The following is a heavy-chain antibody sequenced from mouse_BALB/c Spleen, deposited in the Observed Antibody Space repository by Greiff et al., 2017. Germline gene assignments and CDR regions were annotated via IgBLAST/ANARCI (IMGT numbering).Heavy chain of an antibody. CDR3: ARWGYGSSYNY. V-gene: IGHV3-2*02. CDR1: GYSITSDYA. J-gene: IGHJ2*01. Sequence: EVHLVESGPGLVKPSQSLSLTCTVTGYSITSDYAWNWIRQFPGNKLEWMGYISYSGSTSYNPSLKSRISITRDTSKNQFFLQLNSVTTEDTATYYCARWGYGSSYNYWGQGTTLTVSS. D-gene: IGHD1-1*01. CDR2: ISYSGST.